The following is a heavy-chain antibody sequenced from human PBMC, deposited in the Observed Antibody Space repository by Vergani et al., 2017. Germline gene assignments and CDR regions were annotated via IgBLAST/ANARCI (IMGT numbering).Heavy chain of an antibody. CDR3: ARGPLRDLYSSRKWGERLRHFDY. V-gene: IGHV1-18*04. CDR2: ISAYNGNT. D-gene: IGHD6-13*01. J-gene: IGHJ4*02. Sequence: VQLVESGAAVKKPGASVKVSCKASGYTFTSYGISWVRKAPGQGLEWMGWISAYNGNTNYAQKLQGRVTMTTDTSTSTAYMELRSLRSDDTAVYYCARGPLRDLYSSRKWGERLRHFDYWGKGTLVTVSS. CDR1: GYTFTSYG.